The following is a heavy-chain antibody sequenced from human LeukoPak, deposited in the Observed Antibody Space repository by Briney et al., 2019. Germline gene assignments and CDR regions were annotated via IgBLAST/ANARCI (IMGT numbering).Heavy chain of an antibody. V-gene: IGHV4-38-2*02. D-gene: IGHD3-22*01. CDR3: ARGDSSGYYPPLFDY. J-gene: IGHJ4*02. CDR2: IYHSGST. CDR1: GYSISSGYY. Sequence: SETLSLTCTVSGYSISSGYYWGWIRQPPGKGLEWIGSIYHSGSTYYNPSLKSRVTISVDTSKNQFSLKLSSVTAADTAVYYCARGDSSGYYPPLFDYWGQGTLVTVSS.